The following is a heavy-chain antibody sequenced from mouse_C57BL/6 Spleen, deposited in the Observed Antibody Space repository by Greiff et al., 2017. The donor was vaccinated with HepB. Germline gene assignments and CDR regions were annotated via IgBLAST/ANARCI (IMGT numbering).Heavy chain of an antibody. CDR1: GYTFTSYW. V-gene: IGHV1-69*01. Sequence: VKLVESGAELVMPGASVKLSCKASGYTFTSYWMHWVKQRPGQGLEWIGEIDPSDSYTNYNQKFKGKSTLTVDKSTSTAYMQLSSLTSGDCADDYCARTGTDWYCDFWGTATTFTVSS. CDR2: IDPSDSYT. CDR3: ARTGTDWYCDF. J-gene: IGHJ1*03. D-gene: IGHD4-1*01.